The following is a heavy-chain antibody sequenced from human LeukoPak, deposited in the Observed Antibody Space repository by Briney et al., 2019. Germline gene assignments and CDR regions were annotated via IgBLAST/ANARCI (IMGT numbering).Heavy chain of an antibody. CDR1: GGSINSSY. CDR3: ARKYYVILTGYTAMDV. D-gene: IGHD3-9*01. J-gene: IGHJ6*02. Sequence: PSETLSLTCTVSGGSINSSYWNWIRQPPGKGLEWIGYIYYRGSTTYNPSLKTRVTISVDTSKNQFCLKMRSVTAADTAVYYCARKYYVILTGYTAMDVWGQGTTVTVSS. CDR2: IYYRGST. V-gene: IGHV4-59*01.